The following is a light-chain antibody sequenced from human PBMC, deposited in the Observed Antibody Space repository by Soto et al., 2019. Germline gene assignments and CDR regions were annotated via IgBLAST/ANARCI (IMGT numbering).Light chain of an antibody. CDR3: QQYTNWPLT. CDR2: YAS. V-gene: IGKV3-15*01. CDR1: QSVNTN. Sequence: EIVMTQSPATLSVSPGERATLSCRASQSVNTNLAWYQQKPGQAPRLLIYYASSRATGITARFSGSGSGTAFTLTISSLHSEDFAVYYCQQYTNWPLTFGGGTKVEIK. J-gene: IGKJ4*01.